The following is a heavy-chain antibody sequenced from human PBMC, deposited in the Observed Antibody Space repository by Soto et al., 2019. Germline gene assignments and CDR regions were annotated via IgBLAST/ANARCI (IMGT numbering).Heavy chain of an antibody. CDR2: IYYSGST. Sequence: SETLSLTCTVSGGSISSGGYYWSWIRQHPGKGLEWIGYIYYSGSTYYNPSLKSRVTISVDTSKNQFSLKLSSVTAADTAVYYCARGYGDYEQIFDYWGQGTLVTVSS. D-gene: IGHD4-17*01. J-gene: IGHJ4*02. V-gene: IGHV4-31*03. CDR1: GGSISSGGYY. CDR3: ARGYGDYEQIFDY.